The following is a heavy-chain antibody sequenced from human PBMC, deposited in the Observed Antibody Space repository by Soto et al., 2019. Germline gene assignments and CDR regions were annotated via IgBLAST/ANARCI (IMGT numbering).Heavy chain of an antibody. J-gene: IGHJ4*02. D-gene: IGHD4-17*01. CDR1: GASISGYY. CDR2: IYYSGST. CDR3: AREYGTTVTTFYY. Sequence: QVQLQESGPGLVKPSETLSLTCTVSGASISGYYWSWIRQPPGKGLEWIGYIYYSGSTSYNPSLKSRGTISIDTSKNQFSLNLNSVTAADTAVYYCAREYGTTVTTFYYWGQGTLVTVSS. V-gene: IGHV4-59*01.